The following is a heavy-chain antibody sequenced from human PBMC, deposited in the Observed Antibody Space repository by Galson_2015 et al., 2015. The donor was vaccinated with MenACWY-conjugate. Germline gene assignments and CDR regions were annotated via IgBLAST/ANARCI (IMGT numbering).Heavy chain of an antibody. CDR2: IYYGGST. CDR3: ASILYGANAFDI. V-gene: IGHV4-59*01. CDR1: GGSISSYY. D-gene: IGHD4-17*01. Sequence: ETLSLTCPVSGGSISSYYWSWIRQPPGKGLEYIGYIYYGGSTNYNPSLKSRVTMSVDTSKNQFSLTLTSVTAADTAMYYCASILYGANAFDIWGQGTMVTVSS. J-gene: IGHJ3*02.